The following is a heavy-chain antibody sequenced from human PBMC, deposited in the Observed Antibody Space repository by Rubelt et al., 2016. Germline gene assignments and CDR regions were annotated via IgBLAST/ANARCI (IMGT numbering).Heavy chain of an antibody. J-gene: IGHJ4*02. Sequence: QLQLQESGSGLVKPSETLSLTCTVSGGSISSSSYYWGWIRQPPGKGLEWIGSIYYSGSTYYNPSLKSRVTISVDTSKTQFSLKLSAVTAADTAVYYCARDRGDIVATIEGVSFDYWGQGTLVTVSS. CDR3: ARDRGDIVATIEGVSFDY. CDR2: IYYSGST. V-gene: IGHV4-39*07. CDR1: GGSISSSSYY. D-gene: IGHD5-12*01.